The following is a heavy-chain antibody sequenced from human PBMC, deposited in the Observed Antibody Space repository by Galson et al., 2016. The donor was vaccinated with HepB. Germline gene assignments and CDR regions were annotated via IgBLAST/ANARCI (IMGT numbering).Heavy chain of an antibody. V-gene: IGHV3-49*03. CDR1: GFTFGDCA. CDR3: VRDAGFDP. Sequence: SLRLSCAASGFTFGDCAMSWFRQAPGKGLEWVTFIRSKAYRETTEYAASVKGRFTISRDDSKSIAYLQMNSLKTEDTAVYYCVRDAGFDPWGQGTLVIVSS. CDR2: IRSKAYRETT. J-gene: IGHJ5*02.